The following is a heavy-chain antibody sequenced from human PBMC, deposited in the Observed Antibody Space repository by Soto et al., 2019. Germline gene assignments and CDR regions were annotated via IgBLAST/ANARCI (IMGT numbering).Heavy chain of an antibody. CDR3: ATRSHVTIFGVVSGGWFDP. D-gene: IGHD3-3*01. CDR1: GGTFSSYA. J-gene: IGHJ5*02. Sequence: QVQLVQSGAEVKKPGSSVKVSCKASGGTFSSYAISWVRQAPGQGLEWMGGIIPIFGTANYAQQFQGRVTITADKSTSTAYMELSSLRSEDTAVYYCATRSHVTIFGVVSGGWFDPWGHGTLVTVSS. V-gene: IGHV1-69*06. CDR2: IIPIFGTA.